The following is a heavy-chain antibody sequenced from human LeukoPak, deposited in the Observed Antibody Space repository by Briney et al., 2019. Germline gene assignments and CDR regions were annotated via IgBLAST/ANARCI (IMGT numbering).Heavy chain of an antibody. CDR2: ISGSGGSA. Sequence: GTLRLSCAGYGFTFSSYAMSWVRQAPGKGLEWVSSISGSGGSAYYADSVKGRFTISRDNSKNTLHVQMNSLRAEDTAVYHCVKGMYSSGRGYMDVWGKGTTVTISS. D-gene: IGHD6-19*01. J-gene: IGHJ6*03. CDR3: VKGMYSSGRGYMDV. CDR1: GFTFSSYA. V-gene: IGHV3-23*01.